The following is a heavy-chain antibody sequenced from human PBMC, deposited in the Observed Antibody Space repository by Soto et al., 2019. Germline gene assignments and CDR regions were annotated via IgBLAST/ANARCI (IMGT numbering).Heavy chain of an antibody. V-gene: IGHV1-3*01. J-gene: IGHJ6*03. Sequence: ASVKVSCKASGYTFTSYAMHWVRQAPGQRLEWMGWINAGNGNTKYSQKFQGRVTITRDTSASTAYMELSSLRSEDTAVYYCARLKGGFGSSYVPPYYYYMDVWGKGTTVTVSS. CDR2: INAGNGNT. CDR3: ARLKGGFGSSYVPPYYYYMDV. D-gene: IGHD3-10*01. CDR1: GYTFTSYA.